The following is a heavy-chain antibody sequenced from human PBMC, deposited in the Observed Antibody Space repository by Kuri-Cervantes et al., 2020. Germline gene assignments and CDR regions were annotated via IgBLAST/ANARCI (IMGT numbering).Heavy chain of an antibody. V-gene: IGHV4-34*01. CDR2: INHGGSA. Sequence: GSLRLSCAVSGGSFSDCYWSWIRQPPGKGLGWIGEINHGGSANYNPSLKSRATISVDTSKNQFSLTLRSVSAADTAVYYCARPGHRTPYFYYIDVWGKGTTVTVSS. D-gene: IGHD4-23*01. CDR3: ARPGHRTPYFYYIDV. J-gene: IGHJ6*03. CDR1: GGSFSDCY.